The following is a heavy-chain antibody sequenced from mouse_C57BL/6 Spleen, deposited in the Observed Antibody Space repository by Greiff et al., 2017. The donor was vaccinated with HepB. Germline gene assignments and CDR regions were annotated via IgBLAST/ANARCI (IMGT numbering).Heavy chain of an antibody. CDR1: GFTFSSYG. V-gene: IGHV5-6*01. CDR2: ISSGGSYT. Sequence: EVKVVESGGDLVKPGGSLKLSCAASGFTFSSYGMSWVRQTPDKRLEWVATISSGGSYTYYPDSVKGRFTISRDNAKNTLYLQMSSLKSEDTAMYYCARQGPYYGSSPYYFDYWGQGTTLTVSS. CDR3: ARQGPYYGSSPYYFDY. J-gene: IGHJ2*01. D-gene: IGHD1-1*01.